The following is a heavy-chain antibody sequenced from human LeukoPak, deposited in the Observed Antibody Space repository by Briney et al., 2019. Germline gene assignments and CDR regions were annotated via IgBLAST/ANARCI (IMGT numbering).Heavy chain of an antibody. Sequence: GGSLRLSCAASGFTFSSYAMHWVRQAPGKGLEWVAVISYDGSNKYYADSVKGRFTISRDNSKNTLYLQMNSLRAEDTAVYYCAKAQVGATGFDYWGQGTLVTVSS. CDR2: ISYDGSNK. CDR1: GFTFSSYA. D-gene: IGHD1-26*01. J-gene: IGHJ4*02. CDR3: AKAQVGATGFDY. V-gene: IGHV3-30-3*01.